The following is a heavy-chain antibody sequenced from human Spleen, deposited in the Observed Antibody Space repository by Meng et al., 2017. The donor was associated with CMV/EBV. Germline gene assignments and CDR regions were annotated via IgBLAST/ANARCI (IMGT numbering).Heavy chain of an antibody. Sequence: FRCDAIGLVRQAPGQGLEWIGGIIPLFGKANDALKFQGRVTIPTDESTITAYRELSSLRSEDTAVYYCARVHGVVPAANYYFDYWGQGTLVTVSS. J-gene: IGHJ4*02. CDR2: IIPLFGKA. CDR3: ARVHGVVPAANYYFDY. D-gene: IGHD2-2*01. CDR1: FRCDA. V-gene: IGHV1-69*05.